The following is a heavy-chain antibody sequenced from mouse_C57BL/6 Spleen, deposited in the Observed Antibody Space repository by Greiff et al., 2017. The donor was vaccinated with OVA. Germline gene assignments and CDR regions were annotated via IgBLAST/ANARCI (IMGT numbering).Heavy chain of an antibody. CDR1: GYTFTSYW. CDR3: ARGLFTTVVATSYYFDY. CDR2: IDPSDSYT. D-gene: IGHD1-1*01. V-gene: IGHV1-50*01. Sequence: QQSCKASGYTFTSYWMQWVKQRPGQGLEWIGEIDPSDSYTNYNQKFKGKATLTVDTSSSTAYMQLSSLTSEDSAVYYCARGLFTTVVATSYYFDYWGQGTTLTVSS. J-gene: IGHJ2*01.